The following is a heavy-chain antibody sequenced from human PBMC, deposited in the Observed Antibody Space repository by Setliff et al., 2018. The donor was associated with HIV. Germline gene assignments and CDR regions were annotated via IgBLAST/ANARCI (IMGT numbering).Heavy chain of an antibody. CDR2: VVPEDGKT. CDR3: AKQGKYFDWLFSSAVDLMFDL. V-gene: IGHV1-69-2*01. CDR1: GYTFSDYY. Sequence: ASVKVSCKASGYTFSDYYMHWVQQAPGKGLEWVGRVVPEDGKTIYAERFQDRITITADTSIDTVCMELSSLRSEDTAVYYCAKQGKYFDWLFSSAVDLMFDLWGQGTPVTVSS. J-gene: IGHJ4*02. D-gene: IGHD3-9*01.